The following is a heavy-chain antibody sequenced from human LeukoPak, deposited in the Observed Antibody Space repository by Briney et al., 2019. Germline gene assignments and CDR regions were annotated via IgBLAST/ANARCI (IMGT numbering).Heavy chain of an antibody. D-gene: IGHD6-19*01. J-gene: IGHJ4*02. CDR3: ASSREFSVAGDFDY. CDR2: INHSGST. Sequence: PSETLSLTCAVYGGSFSGYYWSWIRQPPGKGLEWIGEINHSGSTNYNPSLKSRVTISVDTSKNQFSLKLSSVTAADTAVYYCASSREFSVAGDFDYWGQGTLVTVSS. V-gene: IGHV4-34*01. CDR1: GGSFSGYY.